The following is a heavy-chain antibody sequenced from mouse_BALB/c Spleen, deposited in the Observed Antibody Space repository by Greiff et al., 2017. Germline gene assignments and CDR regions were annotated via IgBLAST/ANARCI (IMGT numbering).Heavy chain of an antibody. D-gene: IGHD2-10*02. CDR3: ARGKYGNPYAMDY. V-gene: IGHV3-8*02. CDR2: ISYSGST. Sequence: VQLKESGPSLVKPSQTLSLTCSVTGDSITSGYWNWIRKFPGNKLEYMGYISYSGSTYYNPSLKSRISITRDTSKNQYYLQLNSVTTEDTATYYCARGKYGNPYAMDYWGQGTSVTVSS. CDR1: GDSITSGY. J-gene: IGHJ4*01.